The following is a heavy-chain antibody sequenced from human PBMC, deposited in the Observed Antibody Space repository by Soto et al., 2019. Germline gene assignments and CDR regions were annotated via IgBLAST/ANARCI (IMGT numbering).Heavy chain of an antibody. J-gene: IGHJ5*02. Sequence: QVQLQESGPGLVKPSQTLSLTCTVSGASISSGGYYWSWIRQHPGKGLEWIGYIFYTGTTYYNPSLKSRVIISVDTSKNQFSLKLSSVTAADTAVYYCARAFTFDWDSNRFDPWGQGTLVIVSS. V-gene: IGHV4-31*03. CDR1: GASISSGGYY. CDR3: ARAFTFDWDSNRFDP. D-gene: IGHD3-9*01. CDR2: IFYTGTT.